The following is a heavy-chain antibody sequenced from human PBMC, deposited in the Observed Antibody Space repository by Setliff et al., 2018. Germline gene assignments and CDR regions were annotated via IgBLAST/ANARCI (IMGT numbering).Heavy chain of an antibody. CDR1: GYIFSDHY. V-gene: IGHV1-2*06. J-gene: IGHJ6*02. Sequence: ASVKVSCKASGYIFSDHYLHWVRQAPGKGLEWMGRINSNGGDTNYAQTFEGRLTLTRDTSIRTTYMELATLRSDDTAVYYCARARHFGMDVWGQGTTVTVSS. CDR3: ARARHFGMDV. CDR2: INSNGGDT.